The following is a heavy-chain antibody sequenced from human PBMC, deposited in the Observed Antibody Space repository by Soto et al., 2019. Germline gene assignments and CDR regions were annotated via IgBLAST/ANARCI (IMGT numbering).Heavy chain of an antibody. J-gene: IGHJ4*02. V-gene: IGHV3-23*01. CDR1: GFTFSSYD. D-gene: IGHD4-17*01. CDR3: AKDHYGGNTALDY. CDR2: ISGGGGST. Sequence: PGGSLRLSCAASGFTFSSYDMSWVRQAPGKGLDWVSVISGGGGSTYYADSVKGRFTISRDNSKNTLYLQMNSLRAEDTAIYYCAKDHYGGNTALDYWGQGTLVTVSS.